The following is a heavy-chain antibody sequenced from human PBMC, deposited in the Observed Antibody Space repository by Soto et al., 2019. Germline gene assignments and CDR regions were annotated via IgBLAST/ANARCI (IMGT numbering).Heavy chain of an antibody. CDR2: IYYSGST. D-gene: IGHD3-10*01. J-gene: IGHJ3*02. CDR1: GCSISSGGSY. Sequence: SVTLSLTCSVSGCSISSGGSYWSWIRQHPGKGLEWIGYIYYSGSTYYNPSLKSRVTISVDTSKNQFSLKLSSVTAADTAVYYCARGGGMVRGVIITRAFDIWGQGTMVS. CDR3: ARGGGMVRGVIITRAFDI. V-gene: IGHV4-31*03.